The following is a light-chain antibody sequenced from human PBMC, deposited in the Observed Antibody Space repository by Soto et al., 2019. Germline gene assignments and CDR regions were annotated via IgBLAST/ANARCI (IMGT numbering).Light chain of an antibody. Sequence: DIQMTQSPSTLSASVGDRVTITCRASQNIDRWLAWYQQKPGKAPNLLIYGASSLESGVPSRFSGSGSGTEFTLTISSLRPDDCAADYCQQYNSYPWTFGQGTKVEIK. CDR2: GAS. CDR3: QQYNSYPWT. V-gene: IGKV1-5*03. J-gene: IGKJ1*01. CDR1: QNIDRW.